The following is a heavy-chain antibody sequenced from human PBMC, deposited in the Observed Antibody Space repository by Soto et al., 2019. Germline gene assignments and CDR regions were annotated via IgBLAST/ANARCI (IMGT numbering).Heavy chain of an antibody. J-gene: IGHJ4*02. D-gene: IGHD3-10*01. CDR3: SRVDPGETSPFDH. CDR2: INPFDGSR. CDR1: GYIFTSYY. V-gene: IGHV1-46*03. Sequence: EASVKVSCTASGYIFTSYYIHWVRQAPGQGLEWMGWINPFDGSRMFAQSFQGRVTMTRDTSTSTVYMEVSSLRSEDTAVYYCSRVDPGETSPFDHWGQGTLVTVSS.